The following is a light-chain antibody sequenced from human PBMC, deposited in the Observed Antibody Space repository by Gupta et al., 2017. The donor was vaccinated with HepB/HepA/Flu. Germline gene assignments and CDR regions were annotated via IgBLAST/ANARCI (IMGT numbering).Light chain of an antibody. CDR1: QNISNW. J-gene: IGKJ1*01. Sequence: DIHMTQPPFTLSGSVGDRVTITCRASQNISNWLAWYQQNPGKAPNLLIYKASTLQSGVPSRFSGGGYGTEFTLTISRRQPDDFASYYCQQHSVYSEETFGQGTKVEIK. CDR2: KAS. CDR3: QQHSVYSEET. V-gene: IGKV1-5*03.